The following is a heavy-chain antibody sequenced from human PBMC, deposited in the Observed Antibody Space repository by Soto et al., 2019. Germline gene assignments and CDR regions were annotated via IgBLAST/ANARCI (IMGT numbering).Heavy chain of an antibody. CDR3: ARDRTGTTSPLGY. D-gene: IGHD1-1*01. V-gene: IGHV3-48*01. J-gene: IGHJ4*02. CDR1: GFTFSSYS. CDR2: ISSSSSTI. Sequence: PGGSLRLSCAASGFTFSSYSMNWVRQAPGKGLEWVSYISSSSSTIYYADSVKGRFTISRDNAKNSLYLQMNSLRAEDTAVYYCARDRTGTTSPLGYWGQGTLVTVSS.